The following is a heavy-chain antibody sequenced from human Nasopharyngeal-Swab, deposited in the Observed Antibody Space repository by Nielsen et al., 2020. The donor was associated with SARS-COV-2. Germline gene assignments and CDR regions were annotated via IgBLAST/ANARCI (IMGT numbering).Heavy chain of an antibody. V-gene: IGHV3-30*03. CDR3: ARVDVHDAFDI. CDR1: GFTFNNFA. J-gene: IGHJ3*02. D-gene: IGHD3-16*01. CDR2: ISYEGSIK. Sequence: GESLKISCAASGFTFNNFAMHWVRQAPGKGLEWVAIISYEGSIKYYADSVKGRFTISRDNAKKTLYLQMNSLRAEDTAVYYCARVDVHDAFDIWGQGTMVTVSS.